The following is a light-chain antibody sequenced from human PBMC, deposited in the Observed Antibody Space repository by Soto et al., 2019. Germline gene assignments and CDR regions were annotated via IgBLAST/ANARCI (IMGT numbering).Light chain of an antibody. Sequence: QSVLTQPASVSGSPGQSITTSCTGTSSDVGGYNYVSWYQQHPGKAPKLMIYDVSNRPSGVSNRFSGSKSGNTASLTISGPQAEDEADYYCSSYTSSSNPYVFGTGTKVTVL. CDR2: DVS. CDR1: SSDVGGYNY. J-gene: IGLJ1*01. CDR3: SSYTSSSNPYV. V-gene: IGLV2-14*01.